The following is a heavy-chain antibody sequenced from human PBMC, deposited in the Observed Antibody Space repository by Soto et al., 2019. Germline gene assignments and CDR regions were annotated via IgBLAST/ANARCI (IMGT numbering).Heavy chain of an antibody. Sequence: VKVSCKASGYTFTSYDINWVRQATGQGLEWMGWMNPNSGNTGYAQKFQGRVTMTRNTSISTAYMELSSLRSEDTAVYYCARAGDLGVVTLRGAKLDPWGKGTLVTVSS. CDR2: MNPNSGNT. CDR3: ARAGDLGVVTLRGAKLDP. D-gene: IGHD3-3*01. CDR1: GYTFTSYD. V-gene: IGHV1-8*01. J-gene: IGHJ5*02.